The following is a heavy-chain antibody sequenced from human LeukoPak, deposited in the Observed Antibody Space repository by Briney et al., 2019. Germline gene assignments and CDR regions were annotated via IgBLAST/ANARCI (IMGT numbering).Heavy chain of an antibody. Sequence: SETLSLTCTVPGGSISSYYWSWIRQPPGKGLEWIGYIYYSGSTNYNPSLKSRVTISVDTSKNQFSLKLSSVTAADTAVYYCARGVAGTYYYYMDVWGKGTTVTVSS. D-gene: IGHD6-19*01. CDR1: GGSISSYY. V-gene: IGHV4-59*01. J-gene: IGHJ6*03. CDR3: ARGVAGTYYYYMDV. CDR2: IYYSGST.